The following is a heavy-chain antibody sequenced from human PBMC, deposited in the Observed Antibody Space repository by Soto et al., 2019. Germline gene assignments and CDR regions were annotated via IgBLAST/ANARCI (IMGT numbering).Heavy chain of an antibody. CDR2: INSVLGIT. CDR1: GGTFTSYA. CDR3: ARSLESPMDV. J-gene: IGHJ6*02. D-gene: IGHD3-3*01. Sequence: QVQLVQSGAEVKKPGSSVKVSCKASGGTFTSYAISWVRQAPGQGLEWGGGINSVLGITNYAQKFRGRVTISAAESTSTAYIEFNSLRSDDPAFFFCARSLESPMDVWGQGTTVTVSS. V-gene: IGHV1-69*01.